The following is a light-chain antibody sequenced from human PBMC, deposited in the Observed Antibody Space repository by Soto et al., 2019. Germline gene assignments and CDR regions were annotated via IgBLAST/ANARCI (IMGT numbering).Light chain of an antibody. CDR2: DVS. CDR1: SSDVGGYNR. J-gene: IGLJ1*01. Sequence: QSVLTQPPSVSGSPGQSVTISCTGTSSDVGGYNRVSWYQQPPGKAPKLLIYDVSNRPSGGSTRFSGSKSGNTASLTISGLQAEDEADYYSPSYATGSAYFFGPGTKVTVL. CDR3: PSYATGSAYF. V-gene: IGLV2-18*02.